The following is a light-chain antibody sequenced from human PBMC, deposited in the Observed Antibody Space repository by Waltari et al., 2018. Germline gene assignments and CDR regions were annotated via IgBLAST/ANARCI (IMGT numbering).Light chain of an antibody. CDR3: QQYNNWPVT. CDR1: QSVSSN. CDR2: RAS. J-gene: IGKJ4*02. V-gene: IGKV3-15*01. Sequence: EIVMTQSPAPLSVSPGERATLSCRASQSVSSNLAWYQQKPGQAPRLLIYRASTRASGIPARFSGSGSGTEFTLTISSLQSEDFAVYYCQQYNNWPVTFGGGTKVEIK.